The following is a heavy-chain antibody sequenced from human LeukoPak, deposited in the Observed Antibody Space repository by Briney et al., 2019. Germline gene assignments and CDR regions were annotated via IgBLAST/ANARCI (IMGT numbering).Heavy chain of an antibody. Sequence: GGSLRLSCAASGFTFDDYAMHWIRQAPGKGLEWVSGISWNSGSIGYADSVKGRFTISRDNAKNSLYLQMNSLRAEDTALYYCAKDIGSGYCSSTSCQTTNIDYWGQGTLVTVSS. D-gene: IGHD2-2*01. CDR1: GFTFDDYA. V-gene: IGHV3-9*01. J-gene: IGHJ4*02. CDR3: AKDIGSGYCSSTSCQTTNIDY. CDR2: ISWNSGSI.